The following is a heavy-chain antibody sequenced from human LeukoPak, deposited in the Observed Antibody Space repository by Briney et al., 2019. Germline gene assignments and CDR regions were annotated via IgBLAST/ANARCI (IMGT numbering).Heavy chain of an antibody. Sequence: KSSETLSLTCTLSGGSISSYYWSWIRQPPGKGLEWIGYIYYSGGTNYNPSLKSRVTISVDTSKNQFSLKLSSVTAADTAVYYCARHVPYGNYDYVWGSPRDAFDIWGQGTMVTVSS. J-gene: IGHJ3*02. CDR1: GGSISSYY. V-gene: IGHV4-59*08. CDR3: ARHVPYGNYDYVWGSPRDAFDI. D-gene: IGHD3-16*01. CDR2: IYYSGGT.